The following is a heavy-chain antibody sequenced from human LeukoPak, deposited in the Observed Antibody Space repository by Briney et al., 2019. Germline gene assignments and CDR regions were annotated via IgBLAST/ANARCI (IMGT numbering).Heavy chain of an antibody. CDR2: VYGSGYT. CDR1: GASISGWY. CDR3: ARRSQYCSSTSCYDYFDY. V-gene: IGHV4-59*08. D-gene: IGHD2-2*01. Sequence: PSETLSLTCTVSGASISGWYWSWIRQPPGKGLEWIGYVYGSGYTNYNPSLKSRVTMSIDTSKNHFSLKLSSVTAADTAVYYCARRSQYCSSTSCYDYFDYWGQGTLVTVSS. J-gene: IGHJ4*02.